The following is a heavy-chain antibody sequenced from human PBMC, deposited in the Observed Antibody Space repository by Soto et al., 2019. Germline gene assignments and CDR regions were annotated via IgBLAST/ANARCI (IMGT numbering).Heavy chain of an antibody. V-gene: IGHV1-24*01. Sequence: QVQLVQSGAEVKKPGASVKVSCKVSGYTLTELSMHWVRQAPGKGLEWMGGFDPEDGETIYAQKFRGKVPRTEDTSTDTAYRELGSLSSEDTAVYYCATEVPVSSGYLYYFDYWGQGTLVTVSS. CDR3: ATEVPVSSGYLYYFDY. CDR1: GYTLTELS. D-gene: IGHD3-22*01. CDR2: FDPEDGET. J-gene: IGHJ4*02.